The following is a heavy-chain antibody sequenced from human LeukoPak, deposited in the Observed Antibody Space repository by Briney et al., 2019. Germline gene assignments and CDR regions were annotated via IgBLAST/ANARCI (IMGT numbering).Heavy chain of an antibody. J-gene: IGHJ4*02. CDR2: MNQAGSEK. CDR1: GFTFSSYG. V-gene: IGHV3-7*05. CDR3: ERFRSHNCDY. Sequence: GGSLRLSCAASGFTFSSYGISWVRQAPGKGLEWVANMNQAGSEKYYVDSVKGRFTISRDNAKNSLYLQMISLRAEDTAVYYCERFRSHNCDYWGQGTLVTVSS.